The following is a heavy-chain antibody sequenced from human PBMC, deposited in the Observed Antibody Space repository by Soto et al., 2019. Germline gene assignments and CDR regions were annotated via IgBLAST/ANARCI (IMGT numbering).Heavy chain of an antibody. D-gene: IGHD2-15*01. V-gene: IGHV3-33*01. J-gene: IGHJ3*02. CDR1: GFTFSSYG. CDR2: IWYDGSNK. Sequence: QVQLVESGGGVVQPGRSLRLSCAASGFTFSSYGMHWVHQAPGKGLEWVAVIWYDGSNKYYADSVKGRFTISRDNSKNTLYLQMNSLRAEDTAVYYCARDRRGYCSGGSCADAFDIWGQGTMVTVSS. CDR3: ARDRRGYCSGGSCADAFDI.